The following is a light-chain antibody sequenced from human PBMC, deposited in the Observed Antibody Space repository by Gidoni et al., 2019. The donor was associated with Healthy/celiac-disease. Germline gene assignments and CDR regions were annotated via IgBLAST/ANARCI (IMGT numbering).Light chain of an antibody. J-gene: IGKJ5*01. Sequence: EIVLTQSPATLSLSPGERATLSCRASQSVSSYLAWYQQKPAQAPRLLIYDASNRATGIPARFSGSGSGTDFTLTISSLEPEDFAVYYCQQRSNWPSWTFGQGTRLEIE. CDR3: QQRSNWPSWT. CDR2: DAS. V-gene: IGKV3-11*01. CDR1: QSVSSY.